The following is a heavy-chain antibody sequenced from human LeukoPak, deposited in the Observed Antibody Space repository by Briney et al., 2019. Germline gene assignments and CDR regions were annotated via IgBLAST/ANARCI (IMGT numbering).Heavy chain of an antibody. CDR1: GYTFTSYG. CDR2: ISAYNDNT. Sequence: ASVKVSCKPSGYTFTSYGITWVRQAPGQGLEWMGWISAYNDNTNYAQKVQGRVTMTTDTSTSTAYMELRSLRSDDTAVYYCARERSSWPGGGDYWGQGTLVTVSS. CDR3: ARERSSWPGGGDY. J-gene: IGHJ4*02. D-gene: IGHD2-15*01. V-gene: IGHV1-18*01.